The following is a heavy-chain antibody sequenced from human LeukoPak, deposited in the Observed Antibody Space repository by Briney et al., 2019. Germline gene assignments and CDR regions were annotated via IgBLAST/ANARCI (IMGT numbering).Heavy chain of an antibody. CDR2: IYYSGST. CDR3: AREKIRRDFDY. CDR1: GFTFSSYG. Sequence: GSLRLSCAASGFTFSSYGMSWIRQPPGKGLEWIGSIYYSGSTYYNPSLKSRVTISVDTSKNQFSLKLSSVTAADTAVYYCAREKIRRDFDYWGQGTLVTVSS. D-gene: IGHD3-16*01. V-gene: IGHV4-39*07. J-gene: IGHJ4*02.